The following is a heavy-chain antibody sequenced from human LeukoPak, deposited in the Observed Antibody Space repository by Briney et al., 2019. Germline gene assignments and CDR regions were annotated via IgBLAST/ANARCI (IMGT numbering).Heavy chain of an antibody. J-gene: IGHJ6*03. V-gene: IGHV4-34*01. CDR1: GGSFSGYY. Sequence: SETLSLTCAVYGGSFSGYYWSWIRQPPGKGLEWIGEINHSGSTNYNPSLKSRVTISVDTSKNQFSLKLSSVTAADTAVYYCARGGPPTYYYYMDIWGKGTTVTVSS. CDR2: INHSGST. CDR3: ARGGPPTYYYYMDI.